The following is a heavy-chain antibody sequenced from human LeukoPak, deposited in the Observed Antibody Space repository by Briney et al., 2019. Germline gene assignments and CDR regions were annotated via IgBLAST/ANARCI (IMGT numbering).Heavy chain of an antibody. CDR2: MNPNSGNT. V-gene: IGHV1-8*03. J-gene: IGHJ4*02. CDR3: ARQSGDDFWSGYYTSLDY. Sequence: ASLKVSCKASGYTFTSYDINWVRHATGQGLEWIGWMNPNSGNTGYAQKFQGRVTITRNTSISTAYMELSSLRSEDTAVYYCARQSGDDFWSGYYTSLDYWGQGTLVTVSS. D-gene: IGHD3-3*01. CDR1: GYTFTSYD.